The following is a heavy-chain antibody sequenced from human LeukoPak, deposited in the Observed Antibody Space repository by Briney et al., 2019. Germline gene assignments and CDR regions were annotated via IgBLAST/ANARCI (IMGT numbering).Heavy chain of an antibody. CDR1: GFIFDDYG. D-gene: IGHD3-10*01. Sequence: PGGSLRLSCAASGFIFDDYGMSWVRQAPGKGLEWVSGINWNGGSRGYADSVKGRFTISRDNAKNSLYLQMNSLRAEDTALYYCARGDYYGSGSSGGDYWGQGTLVTVSS. CDR3: ARGDYYGSGSSGGDY. V-gene: IGHV3-20*04. J-gene: IGHJ4*02. CDR2: INWNGGSR.